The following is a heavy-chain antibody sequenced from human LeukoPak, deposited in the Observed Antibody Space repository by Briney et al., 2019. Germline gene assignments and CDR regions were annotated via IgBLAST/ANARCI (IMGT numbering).Heavy chain of an antibody. CDR2: IYSGGST. CDR1: GFTVSSNY. CDR3: ARDKGYYDSSGYYYY. D-gene: IGHD3-22*01. V-gene: IGHV3-53*01. Sequence: PGGSLRLSCAASGFTVSSNYMSWVRQAPGKGLEWVSVIYSGGSTYYADSVKGRFTISRDNSKNTLYLQMNSLRAEDTAVYYCARDKGYYDSSGYYYYWGQGTLATVSS. J-gene: IGHJ4*02.